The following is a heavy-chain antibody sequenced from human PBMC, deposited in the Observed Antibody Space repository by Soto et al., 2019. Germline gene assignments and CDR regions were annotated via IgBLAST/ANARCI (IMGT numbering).Heavy chain of an antibody. Sequence: RLSCAVSGFTFSAYWMHWVRQVPGKGLTWVSRISDDGSTATYADSVKGRFVISRDNAKNSLYLEMNTLRVDDSGLYYCARGPRVSSTGTGAHWGRGTLVTVS. CDR3: ARGPRVSSTGTGAH. J-gene: IGHJ4*02. CDR1: GFTFSAYW. CDR2: ISDDGSTA. D-gene: IGHD1-1*01. V-gene: IGHV3-74*01.